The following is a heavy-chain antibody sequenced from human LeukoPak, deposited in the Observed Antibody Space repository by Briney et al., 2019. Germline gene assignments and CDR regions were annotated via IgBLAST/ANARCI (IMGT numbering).Heavy chain of an antibody. CDR2: IYYSGST. D-gene: IGHD6-19*01. V-gene: IGHV4-39*01. CDR3: ATLNTSGWYFDY. Sequence: PSETLSLTCTVSGDSITSIRYYWGWLRQPPGRGLEWIGSIYYSGSTNYNPSLKSRLTISVDTSKNQFSLRLSSVTAADAAVYYCATLNTSGWYFDYWGQGTLVTVSS. J-gene: IGHJ4*02. CDR1: GDSITSIRYY.